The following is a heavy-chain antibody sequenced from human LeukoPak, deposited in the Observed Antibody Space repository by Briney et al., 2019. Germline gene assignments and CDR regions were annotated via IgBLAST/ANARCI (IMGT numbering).Heavy chain of an antibody. V-gene: IGHV3-7*01. CDR3: ARDRDILTGYSENYFDF. J-gene: IGHJ4*02. CDR2: IKQDGNEK. Sequence: GGSLRLSCAAYGFTFSTYWMSWVRQAPGKGLEWVANIKQDGNEKYYVDSVKGRFTISRDNAKNSLYLQMDSLRAEDTAVYYCARDRDILTGYSENYFDFWGQGTLVTVSS. D-gene: IGHD3-9*01. CDR1: GFTFSTYW.